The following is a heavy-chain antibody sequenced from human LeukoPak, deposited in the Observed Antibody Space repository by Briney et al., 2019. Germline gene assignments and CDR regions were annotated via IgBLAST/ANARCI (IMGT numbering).Heavy chain of an antibody. V-gene: IGHV4-59*08. Sequence: KPSETLSLTCTIYGGSIRNHFWTWIRQPPGKGLEWIGYIYGSGTTYYNPSLESRVTISVDTSKNQFSVKLTSVTDADTAVYYCARRSPAAVGREVDSWGQGILVSVSS. D-gene: IGHD6-13*01. CDR3: ARRSPAAVGREVDS. CDR1: GGSIRNHF. J-gene: IGHJ4*02. CDR2: IYGSGTT.